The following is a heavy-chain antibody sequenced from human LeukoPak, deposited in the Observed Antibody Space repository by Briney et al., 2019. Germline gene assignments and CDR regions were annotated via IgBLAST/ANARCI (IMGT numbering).Heavy chain of an antibody. CDR1: GYTFTSYY. J-gene: IGHJ5*02. CDR3: ARGSTMIVVANWFDP. CDR2: INPSGGST. D-gene: IGHD3-22*01. Sequence: GASVKVSCKASGYTFTSYYMHWVRQAPGQGLEWIGIINPSGGSTSYAQKFQGRVTMTRDTSTSTVYMELSSLRSEDTAVYYCARGSTMIVVANWFDPWGQGTLVTVSS. V-gene: IGHV1-46*01.